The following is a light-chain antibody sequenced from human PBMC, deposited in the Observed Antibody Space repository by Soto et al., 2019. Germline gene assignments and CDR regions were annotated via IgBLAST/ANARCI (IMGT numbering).Light chain of an antibody. CDR2: DAT. Sequence: DIQMTQSPSSLSASLEDRVTITCQPSQDITYYLNWYQHKPGKAPTLLIYDATTLEPGVPSRFSGSGSGTHFALTIISLQPEDVATYYCQQYAHLPPAFGGGTRVQI. CDR3: QQYAHLPPA. J-gene: IGKJ4*01. V-gene: IGKV1-33*01. CDR1: QDITYY.